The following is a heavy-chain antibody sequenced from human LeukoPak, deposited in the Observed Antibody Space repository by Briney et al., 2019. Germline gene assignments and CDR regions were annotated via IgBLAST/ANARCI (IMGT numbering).Heavy chain of an antibody. CDR3: ARAGPYCSSTSCYPSWFDP. D-gene: IGHD2-2*01. Sequence: PSETLSLTCAVYGGSFSGYYWSWIRQPPGKGLEWIGEINHSGSTNYNPPLKSRVTISVDTSKNQFSLKLSSVTAADTAVYYCARAGPYCSSTSCYPSWFDPWGQGTLVTVSS. CDR2: INHSGST. J-gene: IGHJ5*02. CDR1: GGSFSGYY. V-gene: IGHV4-34*01.